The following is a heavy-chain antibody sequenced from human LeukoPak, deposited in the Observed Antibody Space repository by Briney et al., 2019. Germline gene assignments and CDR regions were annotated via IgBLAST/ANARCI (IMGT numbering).Heavy chain of an antibody. Sequence: PGGSLRLSCAASGFTFDDYTMHWVRQAPGKGLQWVSVIYPGGNIHYADSVKGRFIISRDNSKNTLSLQMNSLTADDTAVYYCVRGPRYYDDSGFHYGVFDIWGQGTLVTVSS. V-gene: IGHV3-53*01. CDR1: GFTFDDYT. CDR3: VRGPRYYDDSGFHYGVFDI. CDR2: IYPGGNI. J-gene: IGHJ3*02. D-gene: IGHD3-22*01.